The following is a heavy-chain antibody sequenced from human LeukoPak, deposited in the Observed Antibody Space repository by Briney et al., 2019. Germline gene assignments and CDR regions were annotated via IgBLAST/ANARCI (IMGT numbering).Heavy chain of an antibody. J-gene: IGHJ5*02. CDR2: INHSGST. CDR3: ARGGPIVVVPAAMYWFDP. V-gene: IGHV4-34*01. D-gene: IGHD2-2*01. CDR1: GGSFSGYY. Sequence: SETLSLTCVVYGGSFSGYYWSWIRQPPGKGLEWIGEINHSGSTNYNPSLKSRVTISVDTSKNQFSLKLSSVTAADTAVYYCARGGPIVVVPAAMYWFDPWGQGTLVTVSS.